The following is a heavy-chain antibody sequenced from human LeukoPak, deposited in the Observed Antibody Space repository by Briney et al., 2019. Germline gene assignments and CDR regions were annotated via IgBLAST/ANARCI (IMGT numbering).Heavy chain of an antibody. Sequence: GGSLRLSCAGSGLTFSSCAMSWVRQAPGKGLEWVSSISSSSSYIYYADSVKGRFTISRDNAKNSLYLQMNSLRAEDTTVYYCARDTQQLVNLWGQGTLVTVSS. J-gene: IGHJ4*02. D-gene: IGHD6-13*01. CDR1: GLTFSSCA. CDR2: ISSSSSYI. CDR3: ARDTQQLVNL. V-gene: IGHV3-21*01.